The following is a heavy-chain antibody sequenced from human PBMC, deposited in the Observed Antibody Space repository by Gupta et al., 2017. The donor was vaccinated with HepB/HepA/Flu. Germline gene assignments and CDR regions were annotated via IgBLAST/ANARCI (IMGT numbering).Heavy chain of an antibody. Sequence: VQLLESGGGLLQPGGALRLSCAASGFTFSSYAMSWVRQAPGKGLEWVSAISGRGGSTYYTDSVKGRFTISRDNSKNPLYLQMNSLTAEDTAVYYCAKDFAGTLGPFDYWGQGTLVTVSS. CDR1: GFTFSSYA. CDR2: ISGRGGST. J-gene: IGHJ4*02. D-gene: IGHD6-13*01. CDR3: AKDFAGTLGPFDY. V-gene: IGHV3-23*01.